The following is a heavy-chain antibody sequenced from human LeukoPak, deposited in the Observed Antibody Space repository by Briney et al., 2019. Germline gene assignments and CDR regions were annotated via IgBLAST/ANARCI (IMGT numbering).Heavy chain of an antibody. CDR1: GFTFTNYA. V-gene: IGHV3-23*01. D-gene: IGHD3-10*01. CDR3: AKRVSYSSGSHFDY. Sequence: GGSLRLSCAASGFTFTNYAMSWVRQAPGKGLEWVSVISDDGGSAYYADSVKGRFTISRDDSKNTVYLQVNNLRAEDTAIYYCAKRVSYSSGSHFDYWGQGTLVTVSS. CDR2: ISDDGGSA. J-gene: IGHJ4*02.